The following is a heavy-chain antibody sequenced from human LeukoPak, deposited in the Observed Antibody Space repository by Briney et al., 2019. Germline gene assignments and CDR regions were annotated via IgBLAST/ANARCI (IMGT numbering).Heavy chain of an antibody. CDR3: ARDQHDYVWGSYRSEDAFDI. CDR1: GGTFISYA. V-gene: IGHV1-69*04. J-gene: IGHJ3*02. D-gene: IGHD3-16*02. CDR2: IIPILGIA. Sequence: ASVKVSCKASGGTFISYAISWVRQAPGQGLEWMGRIIPILGIADYAQKFQGRVTITADKSTSTAYMELSSLRSEDTAVYYCARDQHDYVWGSYRSEDAFDIWGQGTMVTVSS.